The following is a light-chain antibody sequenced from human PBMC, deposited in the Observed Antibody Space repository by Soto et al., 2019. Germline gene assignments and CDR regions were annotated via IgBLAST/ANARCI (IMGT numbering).Light chain of an antibody. Sequence: QSVLTQPPSVSGAPGQRVTISCTGSRSNIGAGYDVHWYQQLPGTAPKLLIYGNSNRPSGVPDRFSGSKSGTSASLAITGLQAEDEADYYCQSYDSSQSGWVFGGGTKLTVL. CDR2: GNS. V-gene: IGLV1-40*01. J-gene: IGLJ3*02. CDR3: QSYDSSQSGWV. CDR1: RSNIGAGYD.